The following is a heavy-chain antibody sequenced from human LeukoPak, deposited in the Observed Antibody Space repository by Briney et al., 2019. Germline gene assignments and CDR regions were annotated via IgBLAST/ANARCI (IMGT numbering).Heavy chain of an antibody. V-gene: IGHV3-11*01. CDR2: ISSSGSTI. D-gene: IGHD2-15*01. Sequence: GGSLRLSCAASGFTFSDYYMSWIRQASGKGLEWVSYISSSGSTIYYPDSVKGRFTISRDNAKNSLYLQMNSLRAEDTAVYYCARPEGGNSYYGMDVWGQGTTVTVSS. J-gene: IGHJ6*02. CDR1: GFTFSDYY. CDR3: ARPEGGNSYYGMDV.